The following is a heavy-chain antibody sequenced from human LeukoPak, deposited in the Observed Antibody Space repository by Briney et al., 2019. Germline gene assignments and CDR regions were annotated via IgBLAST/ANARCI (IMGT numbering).Heavy chain of an antibody. CDR3: ARGNFYDNKGYSPELRY. CDR2: INPNSGGT. V-gene: IGHV1-2*02. CDR1: GYSFNDRY. Sequence: GASVKVSCKASGYSFNDRYLHWVRQAPGQGLEWMGSINPNSGGTNYAQKFQGRVTMTTDTSMSTAYMELSRLTSDDTAVYYCARGNFYDNKGYSPELRYWGQGTLVTVSS. J-gene: IGHJ4*02. D-gene: IGHD3-10*01.